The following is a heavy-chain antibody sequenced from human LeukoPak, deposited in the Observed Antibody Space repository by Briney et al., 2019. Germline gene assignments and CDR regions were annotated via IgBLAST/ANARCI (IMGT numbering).Heavy chain of an antibody. CDR2: IYYSGST. V-gene: IGHV4-30-4*08. D-gene: IGHD2-2*01. Sequence: PSETLSLTCTVSGDSISRGDYYWSWIRQPPGKGLEWIGYIYYSGSTHYNPSLKSRVTISIDTSKNQFSLKLSSVTAADTAVYYCARDVGGDPAAVEGFDIWRQGTMFTVSS. CDR3: ARDVGGDPAAVEGFDI. CDR1: GDSISRGDYY. J-gene: IGHJ3*02.